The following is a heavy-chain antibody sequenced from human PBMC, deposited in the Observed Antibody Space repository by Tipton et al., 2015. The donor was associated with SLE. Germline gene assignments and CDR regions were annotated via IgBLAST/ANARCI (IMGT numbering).Heavy chain of an antibody. J-gene: IGHJ6*03. Sequence: TLSLTCTVSGGSISSGSYHWSWIRQPAGKGLEWIGRIYTSGSTNYNPSLKSRVTISVDKSKNQFSLKLSSVTAADTAVYYCAREVEGYYYYYMDVWGKGTTVTVSS. V-gene: IGHV4-61*02. CDR3: AREVEGYYYYYMDV. CDR1: GGSISSGSYH. D-gene: IGHD5-24*01. CDR2: IYTSGST.